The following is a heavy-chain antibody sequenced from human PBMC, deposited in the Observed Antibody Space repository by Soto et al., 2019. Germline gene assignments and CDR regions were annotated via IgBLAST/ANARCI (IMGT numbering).Heavy chain of an antibody. V-gene: IGHV3-33*01. Sequence: RLSFAASGFSFNNFGIHCFRQAPGKGLEWVAIVWYDGNHRFYSDSVKGRFSISRDSSNNTVYLQMNSLRVEDTALYYFARDLYDTLGGYSRGFDHWGQADQVTVSS. J-gene: IGHJ4*02. CDR3: ARDLYDTLGGYSRGFDH. CDR1: GFSFNNFG. D-gene: IGHD2-2*03. CDR2: VWYDGNHR.